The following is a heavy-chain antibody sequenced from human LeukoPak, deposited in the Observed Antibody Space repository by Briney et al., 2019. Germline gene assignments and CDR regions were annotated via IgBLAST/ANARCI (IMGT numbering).Heavy chain of an antibody. Sequence: ETLSLTCTVSGGSISSYYWSWIRQPPGKGLEWIGYIYTSGSTNYNPSLKRRVTISVDTSKNQFPLKLSSVTAADTAVYYCARLLQGYYYMDVWGKGTTVTVSS. V-gene: IGHV4-4*09. CDR3: ARLLQGYYYMDV. J-gene: IGHJ6*03. CDR2: IYTSGST. D-gene: IGHD4-11*01. CDR1: GGSISSYY.